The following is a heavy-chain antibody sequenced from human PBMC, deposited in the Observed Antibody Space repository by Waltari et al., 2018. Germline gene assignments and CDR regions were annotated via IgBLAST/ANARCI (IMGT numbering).Heavy chain of an antibody. V-gene: IGHV4-39*01. CDR3: ARRAWGEGQNFDH. Sequence: QLHLQESGPGLVKPSETLSLTCTVSGVSVPSHSDYWAWIRQPPGKSLEWIATVYYPGSASYNPSLKSRVIMSADMSTNQFSLNLTSVTAADTAVYYCARRAWGEGQNFDHWGQGTLVTVSS. CDR2: VYYPGSA. CDR1: GVSVPSHSDY. J-gene: IGHJ4*02. D-gene: IGHD3-10*01.